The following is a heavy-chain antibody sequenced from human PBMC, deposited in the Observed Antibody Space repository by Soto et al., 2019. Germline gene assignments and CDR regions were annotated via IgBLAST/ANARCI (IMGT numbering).Heavy chain of an antibody. V-gene: IGHV4-31*03. D-gene: IGHD6-13*01. CDR3: ARDGAGYRSTSAFDP. J-gene: IGHJ5*02. CDR1: GGSISSGGYY. CDR2: IYYSGNT. Sequence: SETLSLTCTVSGGSISSGGYYWSWIRQHPGKGLEWIRYIYYSGNTYYNPSLKSRVTIPVDTSKNQFSLKLSSVTAADTAVYYCARDGAGYRSTSAFDPWGRGTLVTVSS.